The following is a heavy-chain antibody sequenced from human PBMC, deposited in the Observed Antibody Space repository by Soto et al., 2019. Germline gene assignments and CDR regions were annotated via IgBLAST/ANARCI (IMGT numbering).Heavy chain of an antibody. CDR3: ARGGYDILTGYEDAFDI. CDR1: GGSISSGGYS. D-gene: IGHD3-9*01. CDR2: IYHSGST. Sequence: QLQLQESGSGLVKPSQTLSLTCAVSGGSISSGGYSWSWIRQPPGKGLEWIGYIYHSGSTYYNPSLKSRVTISVDRSKNQFSLKLSSVTAADTAVYYCARGGYDILTGYEDAFDIWGQGTMVTVSS. J-gene: IGHJ3*02. V-gene: IGHV4-30-2*01.